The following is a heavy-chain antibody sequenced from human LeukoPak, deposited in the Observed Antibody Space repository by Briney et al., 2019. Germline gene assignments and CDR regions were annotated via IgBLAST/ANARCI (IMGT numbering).Heavy chain of an antibody. CDR1: GGSISSYY. J-gene: IGHJ4*02. CDR3: AGTDTNRFDY. V-gene: IGHV4-4*07. CDR2: IYTSGNT. Sequence: SETLSLTCTVSGGSISSYYWNWTRQPAGKGLEWIGRIYTSGNTNYSPSLKSRVTISVDKSKNQFSLKLSSVTAADTAVYYCAGTDTNRFDYWGQGALVTVSS. D-gene: IGHD1-14*01.